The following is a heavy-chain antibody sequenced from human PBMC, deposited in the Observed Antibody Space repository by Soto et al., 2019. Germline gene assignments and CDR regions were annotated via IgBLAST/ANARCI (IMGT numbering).Heavy chain of an antibody. Sequence: EVQLVESGGGLVKPGGSLRLSCVASGFAFSSYSMNWVRQAPGKGLEWVSSITSTGSYMYDADSVKGRFTISRDNAKNSLYLPMSSLRGEDTALYYRARGPYYDFWSGYPVDFWGQGTLVTVSS. J-gene: IGHJ4*02. CDR3: ARGPYYDFWSGYPVDF. CDR1: GFAFSSYS. CDR2: ITSTGSYM. V-gene: IGHV3-21*01. D-gene: IGHD3-3*01.